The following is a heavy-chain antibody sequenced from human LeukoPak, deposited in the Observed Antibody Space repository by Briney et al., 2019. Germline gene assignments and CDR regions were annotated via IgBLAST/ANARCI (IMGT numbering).Heavy chain of an antibody. J-gene: IGHJ6*02. D-gene: IGHD1/OR15-1a*01. CDR3: SSEQTYYYSMDV. CDR1: GFTFSGSA. CDR2: IRSKPNSYAT. Sequence: PGGSLRLSCAASGFTFSGSAMHWVRQASGKGLEWVGRIRSKPNSYATAYAASVKGRFTISRDDSKNTAYLQMNSLKTEDTAVYFCSSEQTYYYSMDVWGQGTTVTVSS. V-gene: IGHV3-73*01.